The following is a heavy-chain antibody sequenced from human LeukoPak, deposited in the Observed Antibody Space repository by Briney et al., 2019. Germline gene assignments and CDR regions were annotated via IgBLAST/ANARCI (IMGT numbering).Heavy chain of an antibody. CDR1: GGSISSSNW. CDR2: INHSGST. Sequence: SETLSLTCAVSGGSISSSNWWSWVRQPPGKGLEWIGEINHSGSTNYNPSLKSRVTISVDTSKNQFSLKLSSVTAADTAVYYCARTLYGDYRYYYYYMDVWGKGTTVTVSS. V-gene: IGHV4-4*02. CDR3: ARTLYGDYRYYYYYMDV. D-gene: IGHD4-17*01. J-gene: IGHJ6*03.